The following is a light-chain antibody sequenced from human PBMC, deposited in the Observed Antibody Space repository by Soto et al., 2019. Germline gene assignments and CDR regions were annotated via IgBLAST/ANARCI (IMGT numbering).Light chain of an antibody. CDR2: DVS. Sequence: QSVLTQPASVSGSPGQSMTISCTGTSSDVGGYNYVSWYQQHPGKAPKLMIYDVSNRPSGVSNRFSGSKSGNTASLAISALQAEDEADYYCSSYTSSSTLSNWVFGGGTQLTVL. V-gene: IGLV2-14*01. J-gene: IGLJ3*02. CDR1: SSDVGGYNY. CDR3: SSYTSSSTLSNWV.